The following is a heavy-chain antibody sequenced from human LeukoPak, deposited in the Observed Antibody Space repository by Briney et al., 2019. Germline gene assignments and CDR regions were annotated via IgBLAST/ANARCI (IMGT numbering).Heavy chain of an antibody. CDR2: IIPILGIA. CDR1: GGTFSSYT. V-gene: IGHV1-69*02. J-gene: IGHJ4*02. CDR3: ARASIAARTGFDY. D-gene: IGHD6-6*01. Sequence: SVKVSCKASGGTFSSYTISWVRQAPGQGLEWMGRIIPILGIANYAQKFQGRVTITADKSTSTAYMELSSLRSEHTAVYYCARASIAARTGFDYWGQGTLVTVSS.